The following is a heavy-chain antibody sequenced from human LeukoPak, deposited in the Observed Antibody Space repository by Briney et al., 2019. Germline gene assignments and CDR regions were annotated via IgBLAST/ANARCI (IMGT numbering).Heavy chain of an antibody. CDR2: IYSGGST. V-gene: IGHV3-53*01. CDR1: GFIVSSNY. Sequence: PGGSLRLSCAASGFIVSSNYMSWVRQAPGKGLEWVSVIYSGGSTYYADSVKGRFTISRDNSKNTLYLQMNSLRAEDTAVYYCARDPGEMIVATTFDYWGQGTLVTVSS. CDR3: ARDPGEMIVATTFDY. J-gene: IGHJ4*02. D-gene: IGHD5-12*01.